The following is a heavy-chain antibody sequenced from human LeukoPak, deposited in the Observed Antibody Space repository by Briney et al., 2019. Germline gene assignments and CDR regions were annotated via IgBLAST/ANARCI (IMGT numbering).Heavy chain of an antibody. J-gene: IGHJ4*02. Sequence: SETLSLTCAVFGGSFSDYYWSWIRQPPGKGLEWIGEINHSGITNYNPSLKSRVTISADTSKNQFSLKLSSVTAADTSVYYCASDTVAGTGWGQGALVTVSS. CDR2: INHSGIT. CDR1: GGSFSDYY. D-gene: IGHD6-19*01. CDR3: ASDTVAGTG. V-gene: IGHV4-34*01.